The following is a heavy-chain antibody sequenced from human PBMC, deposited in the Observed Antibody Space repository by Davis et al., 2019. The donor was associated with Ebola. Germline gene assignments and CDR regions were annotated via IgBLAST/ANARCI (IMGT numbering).Heavy chain of an antibody. V-gene: IGHV4-34*01. CDR3: VKDDVTAGRFNY. J-gene: IGHJ4*02. CDR2: INHSGST. Sequence: MPSETLSLTCAVYGGSFSGYFWSWIRQPPGKGLEWIGEINHSGSTLYNPSLESRVTISVDTSKNQFSLRLSSVTAADTAMYYCVKDDVTAGRFNYWGQGSLVTVSS. D-gene: IGHD1-20*01. CDR1: GGSFSGYF.